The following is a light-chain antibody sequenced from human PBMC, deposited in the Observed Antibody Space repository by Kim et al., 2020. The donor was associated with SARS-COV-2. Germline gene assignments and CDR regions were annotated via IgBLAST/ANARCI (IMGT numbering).Light chain of an antibody. Sequence: ASVGDRVTITCQASQSITGSLAWYQQKAGKAPKVLIYKASSLKSGVPSRFSGSGSGTEFTLTISSLQPDDFSTYYCQQYKNYPLTFGGGTKVDIK. J-gene: IGKJ4*01. CDR1: QSITGS. V-gene: IGKV1-5*03. CDR3: QQYKNYPLT. CDR2: KAS.